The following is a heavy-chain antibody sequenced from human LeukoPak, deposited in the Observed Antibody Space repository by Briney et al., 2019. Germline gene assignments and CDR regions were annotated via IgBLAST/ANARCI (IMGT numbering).Heavy chain of an antibody. J-gene: IGHJ6*02. D-gene: IGHD5-12*01. Sequence: PGGSLRLPCAASGFTFSSYSMNWVRQAPGKGLEWVSSISSSSSYIYYADSVKGRFTISRDNAKNSLYLQMNSLRAEDTAVYYCARGEDSGYDLNYHYYGMDVWGQGTTVTVSS. CDR3: ARGEDSGYDLNYHYYGMDV. CDR2: ISSSSSYI. CDR1: GFTFSSYS. V-gene: IGHV3-21*01.